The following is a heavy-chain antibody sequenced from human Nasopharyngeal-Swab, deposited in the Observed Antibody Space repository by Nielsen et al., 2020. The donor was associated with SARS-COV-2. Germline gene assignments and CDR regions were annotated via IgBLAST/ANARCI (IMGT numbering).Heavy chain of an antibody. CDR2: ISYDGSNK. Sequence: WIRQPPGKGLEWVAVISYDGSNKYYADSVKGRFTISRDNSKNTLYLQMNSLRAEDTAVYHCARVDNYYDSSGNVDYWGQGTLVTVSS. D-gene: IGHD3-22*01. CDR3: ARVDNYYDSSGNVDY. V-gene: IGHV3-30-3*01. J-gene: IGHJ4*02.